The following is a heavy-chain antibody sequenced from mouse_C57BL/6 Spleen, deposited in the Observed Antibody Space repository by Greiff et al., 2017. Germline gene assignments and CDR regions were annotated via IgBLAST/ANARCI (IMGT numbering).Heavy chain of an antibody. CDR1: GYTFTSYW. Sequence: QVQLKQPGAELVRPGSSEKLSCKASGYTFTSYWMHWVKQRPIQGLEWIGNIDPSDSETHYNQKFKDKATLTVDKSSSTAYMQLSSLTSEDSAVYYCARDDPGDYWGQGTTLTVSS. J-gene: IGHJ2*01. CDR2: IDPSDSET. CDR3: ARDDPGDY. V-gene: IGHV1-52*01.